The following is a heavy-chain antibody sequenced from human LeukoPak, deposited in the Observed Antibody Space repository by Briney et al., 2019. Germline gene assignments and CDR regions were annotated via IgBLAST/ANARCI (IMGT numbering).Heavy chain of an antibody. CDR2: IIGDGSTT. CDR3: TRRVSATRWFDP. D-gene: IGHD2-15*01. CDR1: GFTFSDYW. Sequence: PGGSLRLSCAASGFTFSDYWMHWVRQAPGKGLEWVSRIIGDGSTTIYADSVKGRFTISRDNAENTMYLQMNCLRVEDTAVYYCTRRVSATRWFDPWGQGTLVTVSS. V-gene: IGHV3-74*01. J-gene: IGHJ5*02.